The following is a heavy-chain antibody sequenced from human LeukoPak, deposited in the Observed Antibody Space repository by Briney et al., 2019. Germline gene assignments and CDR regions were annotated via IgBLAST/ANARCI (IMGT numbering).Heavy chain of an antibody. CDR1: GGSFSGYY. Sequence: KPSETLSLTCAVYGGSFSGYYWSWIRQPPGKGLEWIEEINHSGSTNYNPSLKSRVTISVDTSKNQFSLKLSSVTAADTAVYYCASDWYYDSSGYPNDYWGQGTLVTVSS. CDR3: ASDWYYDSSGYPNDY. D-gene: IGHD3-22*01. V-gene: IGHV4-34*01. J-gene: IGHJ4*02. CDR2: INHSGST.